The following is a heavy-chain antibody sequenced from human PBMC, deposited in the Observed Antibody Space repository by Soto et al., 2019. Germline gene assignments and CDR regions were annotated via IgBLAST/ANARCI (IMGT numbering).Heavy chain of an antibody. J-gene: IGHJ2*01. CDR2: IYWDDDK. CDR3: AHSECRGAYCYSRWYFGL. D-gene: IGHD2-15*01. CDR1: GFSLTTGGVA. Sequence: QITLKESGPTLVKPTQTLTLTCTFSGFSLTTGGVAVGWIRQPPGKALEWLALIYWDDDKRYSPSLKSRLSISKDPSKIHVVHTMTNMDPVDTATYYCAHSECRGAYCYSRWYFGLWGRGTLVTVSS. V-gene: IGHV2-5*02.